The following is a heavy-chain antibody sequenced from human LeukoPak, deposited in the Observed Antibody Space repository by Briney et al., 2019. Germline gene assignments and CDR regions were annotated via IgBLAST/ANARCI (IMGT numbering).Heavy chain of an antibody. CDR1: GGSISSSSYY. CDR3: AREVRRSYDILTGYYNYYYYGMDV. J-gene: IGHJ6*02. V-gene: IGHV4-39*07. D-gene: IGHD3-9*01. Sequence: SETLSLTCTVSGGSISSSSYYWGWIRQPPGKGLEWIGSIYYSGSTYYNPSLKSRVTISVDTSKNQFSLKLSSVTAADTAVYYCAREVRRSYDILTGYYNYYYYGMDVWGQGTTVTVSS. CDR2: IYYSGST.